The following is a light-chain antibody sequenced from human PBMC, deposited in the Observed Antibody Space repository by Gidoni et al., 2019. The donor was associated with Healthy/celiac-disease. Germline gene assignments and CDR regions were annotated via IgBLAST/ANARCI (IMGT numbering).Light chain of an antibody. Sequence: QSVLTQPPSVSEAPGPRVTISCTGSSSNIGAGYDVHWYQQLPGTAPKLLIYGNSNRPSGVPDRFSGSKSGTSASLAITGLQAEDEADYYCQSYDSSLSGLWVFGGGTKLTV. CDR2: GNS. V-gene: IGLV1-40*01. CDR1: SSNIGAGYD. CDR3: QSYDSSLSGLWV. J-gene: IGLJ3*02.